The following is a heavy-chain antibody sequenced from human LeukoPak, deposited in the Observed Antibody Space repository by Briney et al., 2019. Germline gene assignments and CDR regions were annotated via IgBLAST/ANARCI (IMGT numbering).Heavy chain of an antibody. CDR2: IRYDGGKK. CDR1: GFTFSSYG. D-gene: IGHD2-15*01. Sequence: GGSLRLSCAASGFTFSSYGMHWVRQAPGKGLEWVAFIRYDGGKKYYADSVKGRFTISRDNSKNTLYLQMNSLRAEDTAVYYCATLSVVVVPAELNWGQGTLVTVSS. J-gene: IGHJ4*02. CDR3: ATLSVVVVPAELN. V-gene: IGHV3-30*02.